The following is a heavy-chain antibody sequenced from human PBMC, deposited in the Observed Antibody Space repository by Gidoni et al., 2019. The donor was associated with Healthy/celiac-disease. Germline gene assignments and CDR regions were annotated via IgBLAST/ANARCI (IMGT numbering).Heavy chain of an antibody. CDR1: GFPFSNYA. CDR3: AKDSEEPISRNFEFDY. V-gene: IGHV3-23*01. Sequence: EVQLLESGGSLVQPGGSLRISCAASGFPFSNYAMSWVRPAPGKGLEWVSAISGSVCSTYYADSVKGRFTISRDNSKNTLYLQMNSLRAEDTAVYYCAKDSEEPISRNFEFDYWGQGTLVTVSS. J-gene: IGHJ4*02. D-gene: IGHD3-3*01. CDR2: ISGSVCST.